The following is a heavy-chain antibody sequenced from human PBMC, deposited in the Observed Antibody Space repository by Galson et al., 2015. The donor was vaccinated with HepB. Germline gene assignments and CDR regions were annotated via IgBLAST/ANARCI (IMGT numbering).Heavy chain of an antibody. CDR2: VDPGNDET. CDR1: GYTLTELS. D-gene: IGHD3-16*01. V-gene: IGHV1-24*01. Sequence: SVKVSCKVSGYTLTELSMHWVRQAPGKGLEWMGGVDPGNDETVYARKFQGRVAMTEDTSTDTAYMELSSLSSEDTAVYYCAVGVSWDVWGQGTTVIVSS. J-gene: IGHJ6*02. CDR3: AVGVSWDV.